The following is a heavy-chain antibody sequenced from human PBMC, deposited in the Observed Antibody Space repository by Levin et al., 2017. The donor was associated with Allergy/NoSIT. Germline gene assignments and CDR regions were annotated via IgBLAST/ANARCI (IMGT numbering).Heavy chain of an antibody. D-gene: IGHD2-15*01. CDR1: GFTFNSFSSYA. Sequence: GESLKISCAVSGFTFNSFSSYAMSWVRQAPGKGLEWVSAISGNGFSTYYADSVKGRFTISRDNSKNTLDLQMNSLRAEDTAVYYCTKGPPPFYCSAGRCYDFWGQGTLVTVSS. CDR3: TKGPPPFYCSAGRCYDF. V-gene: IGHV3-23*01. J-gene: IGHJ4*02. CDR2: ISGNGFST.